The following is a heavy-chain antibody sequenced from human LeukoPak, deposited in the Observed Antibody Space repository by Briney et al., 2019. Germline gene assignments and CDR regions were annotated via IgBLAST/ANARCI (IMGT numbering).Heavy chain of an antibody. V-gene: IGHV1-46*01. Sequence: ASVKVSCKASGYTFTAYYMYWVRQAPGQGLEWMGIINPSGGSTSYAQKFQGRVTMTRDMSTSTVYMELSSLRSEDTAVYYCARALMRRTGIAVAGFFDYWGQGTLVTVSS. D-gene: IGHD6-19*01. J-gene: IGHJ4*02. CDR3: ARALMRRTGIAVAGFFDY. CDR2: INPSGGST. CDR1: GYTFTAYY.